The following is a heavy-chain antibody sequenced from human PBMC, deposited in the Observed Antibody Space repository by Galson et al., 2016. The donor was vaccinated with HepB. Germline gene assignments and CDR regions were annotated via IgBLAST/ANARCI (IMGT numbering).Heavy chain of an antibody. D-gene: IGHD6-6*01. Sequence: SVKVSCKVSGYTLNEVYIHWVRQAPGKGLEWMGGSDPENGETIYAQKFQGRVTMTEDTSTDTAYMALSSLRSEDTAVYYCATGSGSSSREYYYYYYGMDVWGQGTTVTVSS. CDR3: ATGSGSSSREYYYYYYGMDV. V-gene: IGHV1-24*01. CDR1: GYTLNEVY. CDR2: SDPENGET. J-gene: IGHJ6*02.